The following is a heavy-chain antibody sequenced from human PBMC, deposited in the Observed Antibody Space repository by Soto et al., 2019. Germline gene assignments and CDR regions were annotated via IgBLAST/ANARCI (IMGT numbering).Heavy chain of an antibody. CDR3: ARAPGGVLRFLEWLPYGMDV. D-gene: IGHD3-3*01. V-gene: IGHV3-33*01. CDR1: GFTFSSYG. J-gene: IGHJ6*02. CDR2: IWYDGSNK. Sequence: GGSLRLSCAASGFTFSSYGMHWVRQAPGKGLEWVAVIWYDGSNKYYADSVKGRFTISRDNSKNTLYLQMNSLRAEDTAVYYCARAPGGVLRFLEWLPYGMDVWGQGTTVPVSS.